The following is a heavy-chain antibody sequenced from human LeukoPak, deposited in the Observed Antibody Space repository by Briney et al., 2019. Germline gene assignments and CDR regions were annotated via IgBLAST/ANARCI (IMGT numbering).Heavy chain of an antibody. CDR3: AKVLHCSSTSCPLDY. Sequence: GGSLRLSCAASGFTFSSYGMHWVRQAPGKGLEWVAVISYDGSNKYYADSVKGRFTISRDNSKNTLYLQMNSLRAEDTAVYYCAKVLHCSSTSCPLDYWGQGTLVTVSS. V-gene: IGHV3-30*18. CDR2: ISYDGSNK. D-gene: IGHD2-2*01. CDR1: GFTFSSYG. J-gene: IGHJ4*02.